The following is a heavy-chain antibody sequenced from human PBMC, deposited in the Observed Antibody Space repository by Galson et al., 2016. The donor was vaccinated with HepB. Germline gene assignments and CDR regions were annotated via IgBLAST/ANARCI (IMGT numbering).Heavy chain of an antibody. V-gene: IGHV3-30*03. J-gene: IGHJ4*02. CDR2: ISNDGNNK. D-gene: IGHD3-16*01. CDR1: GFTFNTYG. CDR3: AGAFDF. Sequence: SLRLSCAVSGFTFNTYGMHWVRQAPGKGLDRVAVISNDGNNKYYADSVKGRFTISRDNSKNTLYLQMNSLRPEDTSLYHCAGAFDFWGQGILVTVSS.